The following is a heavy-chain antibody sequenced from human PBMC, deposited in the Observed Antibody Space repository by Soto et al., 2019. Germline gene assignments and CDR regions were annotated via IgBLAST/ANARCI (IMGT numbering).Heavy chain of an antibody. J-gene: IGHJ4*02. V-gene: IGHV4-39*01. Sequence: SETLSLTCTVSGGSISSSSYYWGWIRQPPGKGLEWIGSIYYSGSTYYNPSLKSRVTISVDTSKNQFSLKLSSVTAADTAVYYCARGFPTVVTVDSWGQGTLVTVSS. CDR1: GGSISSSSYY. D-gene: IGHD4-17*01. CDR3: ARGFPTVVTVDS. CDR2: IYYSGST.